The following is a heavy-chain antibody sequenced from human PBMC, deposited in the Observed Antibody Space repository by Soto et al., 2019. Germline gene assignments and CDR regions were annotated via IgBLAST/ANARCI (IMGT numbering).Heavy chain of an antibody. V-gene: IGHV3-21*01. CDR2: ISSSSSYI. CDR1: GFTFSSYS. J-gene: IGHJ4*02. Sequence: EVQLVESGGGLVKPGGSLRLSCAASGFTFSSYSMNWVRQAPGKGLEWVSSISSSSSYIYYADSVKGRFTISRDNAKNSLYLQMNSLRAEDTAVYYCARVDMAVARDGDFDYWGQGTLVTVSS. CDR3: ARVDMAVARDGDFDY. D-gene: IGHD6-19*01.